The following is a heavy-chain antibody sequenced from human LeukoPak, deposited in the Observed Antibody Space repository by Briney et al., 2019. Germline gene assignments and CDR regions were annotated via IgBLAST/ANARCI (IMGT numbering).Heavy chain of an antibody. CDR2: IIPIFGTA. CDR1: GGTFSSYA. J-gene: IGHJ5*02. V-gene: IGHV1-69*13. Sequence: ASVKVSCKDSGGTFSSYAISWVRQAPGQGLEWMGGIIPIFGTANYAQKFQGRVTITADESTSTAYMELSSLRSEDTAVHYCARDLIGRGYSYGLRFPWGQGTLVTVSS. CDR3: ARDLIGRGYSYGLRFP. D-gene: IGHD5-18*01.